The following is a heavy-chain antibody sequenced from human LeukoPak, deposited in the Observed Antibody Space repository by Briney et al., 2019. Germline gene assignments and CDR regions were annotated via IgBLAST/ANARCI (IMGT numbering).Heavy chain of an antibody. V-gene: IGHV3-23*01. D-gene: IGHD2-2*01. Sequence: HPGGSLRLSCAASGFRFTDYSMSWVRQAPGKGLEWAAGLGRSGEYKYYADSVKGRFTISRDNSKDTVSLQMNSLRAEDSAIYFCVKDRPCETCMPMDAWGQGTTVTVSS. CDR1: GFRFTDYS. CDR2: LGRSGEYK. CDR3: VKDRPCETCMPMDA. J-gene: IGHJ6*02.